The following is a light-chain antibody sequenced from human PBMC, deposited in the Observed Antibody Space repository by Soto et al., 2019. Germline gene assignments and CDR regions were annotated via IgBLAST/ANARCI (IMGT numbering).Light chain of an antibody. V-gene: IGKV1-17*01. CDR2: DAS. CDR1: QDIRND. Sequence: DIQMAPSPSFVSACVGAVFTMTCRARQDIRNDLGWYQQKPGKAPKILIYDASSLESGVQSRFSGSGSGTEFTLTIRSLQPDDFTTYYCEEYNSPKWTFGKGTTVDI. J-gene: IGKJ1*01. CDR3: EEYNSPKWT.